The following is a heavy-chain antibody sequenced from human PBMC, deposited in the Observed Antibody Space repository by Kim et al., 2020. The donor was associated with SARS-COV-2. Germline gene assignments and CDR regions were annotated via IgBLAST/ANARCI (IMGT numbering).Heavy chain of an antibody. D-gene: IGHD6-19*01. Sequence: VDSGQGRYTIARDNAQKSLYLQMNSLRDEDTGVYYCARHPYSSDWLYFDYWGQGTLVTVSS. J-gene: IGHJ4*02. CDR3: ARHPYSSDWLYFDY. V-gene: IGHV3-7*03.